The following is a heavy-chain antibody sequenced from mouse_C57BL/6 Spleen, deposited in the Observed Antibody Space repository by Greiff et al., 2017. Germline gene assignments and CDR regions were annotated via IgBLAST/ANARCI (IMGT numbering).Heavy chain of an antibody. V-gene: IGHV1-53*01. Sequence: QVQLKQPGTELVKPGASVKLSCKASGYTFTSYWMHWVKQRPGQGLEWIGNINPSNGGTNYNEKVKSKATLTVDKSSSTAYMQLSSLTSEDSAVYYCAREGPYYYGSSYHWYFDVWGTGTTVTVSS. CDR3: AREGPYYYGSSYHWYFDV. D-gene: IGHD1-1*01. J-gene: IGHJ1*03. CDR2: INPSNGGT. CDR1: GYTFTSYW.